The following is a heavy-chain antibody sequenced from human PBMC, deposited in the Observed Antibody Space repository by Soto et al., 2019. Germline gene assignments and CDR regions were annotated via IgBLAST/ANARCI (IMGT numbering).Heavy chain of an antibody. CDR1: GGSISSGGYY. V-gene: IGHV4-31*03. CDR3: ARDVIGITIFGVVIPSGMDV. J-gene: IGHJ6*02. Sequence: QVQLQESGPGLVKPSQTLSLTCTVSGGSISSGGYYWSWIRQHPGKGLEWIGYIYYSGSTYYNPSLTSRVTISVDTSKNQFSLKLSSVTAADTAVYYCARDVIGITIFGVVIPSGMDVWGQGTTVTVSS. D-gene: IGHD3-3*01. CDR2: IYYSGST.